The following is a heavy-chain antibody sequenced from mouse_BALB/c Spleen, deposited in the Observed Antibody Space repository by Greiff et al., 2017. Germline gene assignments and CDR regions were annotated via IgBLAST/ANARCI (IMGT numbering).Heavy chain of an antibody. Sequence: EVQLVESGGGLVQPGGSRKLSCAASGFTFSSFGMHWVRQAPEKGLEWVAYISSGSSTIYYADTVKGRFTISRDNPKNTLFLQMTSLRSEDTAMYYCARSGDYDWGFAYWGQGTLVTVSA. D-gene: IGHD2-4*01. CDR1: GFTFSSFG. CDR2: ISSGSSTI. CDR3: ARSGDYDWGFAY. J-gene: IGHJ3*01. V-gene: IGHV5-17*02.